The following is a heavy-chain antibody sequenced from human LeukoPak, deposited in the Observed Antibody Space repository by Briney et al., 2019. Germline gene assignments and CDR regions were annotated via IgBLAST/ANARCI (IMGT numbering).Heavy chain of an antibody. Sequence: GGSLRLSCAASGFTFDDYTMHWVRQAPGKGLEWVSLISWDGGSTYYADSVKGRFTISRDNSKNSLYLQMNSLRAEDTAVYYCAKDGADSYNPFDYWGQGTLVTVSS. CDR2: ISWDGGST. CDR1: GFTFDDYT. J-gene: IGHJ4*02. D-gene: IGHD5-24*01. CDR3: AKDGADSYNPFDY. V-gene: IGHV3-43*01.